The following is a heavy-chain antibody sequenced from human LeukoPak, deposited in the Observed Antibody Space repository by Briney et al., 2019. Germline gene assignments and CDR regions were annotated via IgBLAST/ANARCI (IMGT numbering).Heavy chain of an antibody. CDR2: IYYSGST. D-gene: IGHD3-16*01. Sequence: SETLSLTCTVSGGSISSSSYYWGWIRQPPGKGLEWIGSIYYSGSTYYNPSLKSRVTISVDTSKNQFSLKLSSVTAADTAVYYCARVYGYVWGSPMGAFDIWGQGTMVTVSS. J-gene: IGHJ3*02. CDR3: ARVYGYVWGSPMGAFDI. CDR1: GGSISSSSYY. V-gene: IGHV4-39*07.